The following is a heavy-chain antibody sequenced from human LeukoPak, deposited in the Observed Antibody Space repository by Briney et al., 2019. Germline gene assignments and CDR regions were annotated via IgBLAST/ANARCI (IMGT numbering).Heavy chain of an antibody. J-gene: IGHJ4*02. CDR2: ISSSSRTI. CDR3: AKRKNCINGVCYGFGY. V-gene: IGHV3-48*01. CDR1: GFTFSRYS. Sequence: GGSLRLSCAASGFTFSRYSMNWVRQAPGKGLEWVSYISSSSRTIHYADSVKGRFTISRDNAKNSLYLQMNSLSAGDTAVYYCAKRKNCINGVCYGFGYWGQGTLVTVSS. D-gene: IGHD2-8*01.